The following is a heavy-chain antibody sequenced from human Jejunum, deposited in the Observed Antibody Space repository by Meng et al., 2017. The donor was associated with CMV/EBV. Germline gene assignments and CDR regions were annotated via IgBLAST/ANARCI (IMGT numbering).Heavy chain of an antibody. CDR1: GFTFSTYW. V-gene: IGHV3-7*01. D-gene: IGHD3-10*01. J-gene: IGHJ4*02. Sequence: SSAASGFTFSTYWMTWVRQAPGKGLEWVANIKQDGSEKYYVESVKGRFTISRDNAKNLLFLQMNSLRVEDTAMYYCARNARGSGYWGQGTLVTVSS. CDR2: IKQDGSEK. CDR3: ARNARGSGY.